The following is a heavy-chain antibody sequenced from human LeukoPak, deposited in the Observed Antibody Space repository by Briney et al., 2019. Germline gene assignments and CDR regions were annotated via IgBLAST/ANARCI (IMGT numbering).Heavy chain of an antibody. CDR1: GNTFTGYY. J-gene: IGHJ4*02. V-gene: IGHV1-2*02. CDR2: INPNSGGT. CDR3: ARGGTSSITGLDY. Sequence: ASVKVSCKASGNTFTGYYMHWVRQAPGQGLEWMGWINPNSGGTNYAQKFQGRVTMTRDTSISTAYMELSRLRSDDTAVYYCARGGTSSITGLDYWGQGTLVTVSS. D-gene: IGHD1-20*01.